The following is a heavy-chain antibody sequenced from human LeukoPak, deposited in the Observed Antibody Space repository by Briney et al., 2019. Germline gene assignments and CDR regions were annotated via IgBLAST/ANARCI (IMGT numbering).Heavy chain of an antibody. J-gene: IGHJ3*02. CDR3: TRDRGDSTKTAFDM. CDR2: IRRGTNNYTT. D-gene: IGHD2/OR15-2a*01. CDR1: GFSFSDHH. Sequence: GSLRLSCAASGFSFSDHHMDWVRQAPGKGLEWVGRIRRGTNNYTTEYAASVKGRFIISRDDSKNSLYLHMNSLKTEDTAVYHCTRDRGDSTKTAFDMWGQGTMVTVSS. V-gene: IGHV3-72*01.